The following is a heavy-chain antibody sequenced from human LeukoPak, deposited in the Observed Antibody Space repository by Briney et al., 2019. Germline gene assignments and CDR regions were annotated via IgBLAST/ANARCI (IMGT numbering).Heavy chain of an antibody. CDR2: IYYSGST. Sequence: SETLSLTCTVSGGSISSSSYYWGWIRQPPGKGLEWLGSIYYSGSTYYNPSLKSRVTISVDTSKNQFSLKLSSVTAADTAVYYCARGVYDYVWGSYRHQPDYWGQGTLVTVSS. CDR3: ARGVYDYVWGSYRHQPDY. J-gene: IGHJ4*02. CDR1: GGSISSSSYY. V-gene: IGHV4-39*07. D-gene: IGHD3-16*02.